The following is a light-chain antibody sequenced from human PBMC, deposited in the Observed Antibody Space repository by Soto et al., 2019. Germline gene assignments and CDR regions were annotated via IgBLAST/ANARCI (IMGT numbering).Light chain of an antibody. CDR1: QRVSSY. J-gene: IGKJ4*01. V-gene: IGKV3-11*01. CDR2: DAS. Sequence: EIVLTQSPATLSLSPGERATLSCRASQRVSSYLAWYKQKPGQAPRLLIYDASNRATGIPARFSGSWSGTDFTLTLSSLEPEDFAVYYCQQRSNWFTFGGGTKVEIK. CDR3: QQRSNWFT.